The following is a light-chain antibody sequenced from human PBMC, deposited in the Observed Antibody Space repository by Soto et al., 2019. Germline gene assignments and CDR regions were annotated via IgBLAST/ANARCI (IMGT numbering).Light chain of an antibody. CDR2: KAS. CDR3: QHYKHYTESA. V-gene: IGKV1-5*03. J-gene: IGKJ2*01. Sequence: DIQMTQSPSTLSASVGDRVTITCRASQSISTWLAWYQQKPGKAPKVLVHKASSLENGVPSRFSGTGSETEFTLTISSLLPDDFATYYCQHYKHYTESAFGQGTTLEIK. CDR1: QSISTW.